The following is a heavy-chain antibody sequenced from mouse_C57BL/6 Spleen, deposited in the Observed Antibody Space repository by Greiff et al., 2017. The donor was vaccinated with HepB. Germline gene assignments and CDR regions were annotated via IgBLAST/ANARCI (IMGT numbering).Heavy chain of an antibody. CDR1: GFTFTDYY. CDR2: IRNKANGYTT. D-gene: IGHD4-1*01. CDR3: ARYGAGTGYFDV. J-gene: IGHJ1*03. Sequence: DVKLVESGGGLVQPGGSLILSCAASGFTFTDYYMSWVRQPPGKALEWLGFIRNKANGYTTEYSASVKGRFTISRDNSQSILYLQMNALRAEDSATYYCARYGAGTGYFDVWGTGTTVTVSS. V-gene: IGHV7-3*01.